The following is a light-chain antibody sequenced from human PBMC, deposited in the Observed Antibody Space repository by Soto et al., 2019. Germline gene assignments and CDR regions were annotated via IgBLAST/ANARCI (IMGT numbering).Light chain of an antibody. CDR2: DAS. CDR1: QSVSSY. V-gene: IGKV3-11*01. CDR3: QKYNNWPWT. J-gene: IGKJ1*01. Sequence: IVLTHSPATLSFSPGERATLSCRASQSVSSYLAWYQQKPGQAPRLLIYDASSRATGIPARFSGSGSGTDFTLSISKVEPEDFAVYYFQKYNNWPWTFSQGTKVDIK.